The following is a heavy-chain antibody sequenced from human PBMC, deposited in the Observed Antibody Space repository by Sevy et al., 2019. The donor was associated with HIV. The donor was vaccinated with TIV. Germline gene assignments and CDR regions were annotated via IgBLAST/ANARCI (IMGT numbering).Heavy chain of an antibody. D-gene: IGHD4-17*01. CDR3: ARDQHDYAGNIRTGWFDP. Sequence: GGSLRLSCAASGVTFSSYAMHWVRQAPGKGLERVAVISYDGSNKYYADSVKGRFTISRDNSKKTVYLQMNSLRVEDTAVYYCARDQHDYAGNIRTGWFDPWGQGALVTVSS. CDR1: GVTFSSYA. V-gene: IGHV3-30-3*01. CDR2: ISYDGSNK. J-gene: IGHJ5*02.